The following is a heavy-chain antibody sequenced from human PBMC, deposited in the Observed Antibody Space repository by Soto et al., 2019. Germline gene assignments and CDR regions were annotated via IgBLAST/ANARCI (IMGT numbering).Heavy chain of an antibody. D-gene: IGHD2-15*01. CDR2: IYYDGST. CDR1: GGSISSGGYY. J-gene: IGHJ5*02. V-gene: IGHV4-31*03. Sequence: QVQLQESGPGLVKPSQTLSLTCSVSGGSISSGGYYWSWIRQHPGKGLEWIGYIYYDGSTYYNPSLKSRIXXSXDTXENQFSLKLSSVTGADTAIYYCARDDCGGGGCLTSWGQGTLVTISS. CDR3: ARDDCGGGGCLTS.